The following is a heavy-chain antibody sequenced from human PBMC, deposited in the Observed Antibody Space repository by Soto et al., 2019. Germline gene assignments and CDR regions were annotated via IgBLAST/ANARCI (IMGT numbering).Heavy chain of an antibody. D-gene: IGHD2-15*01. V-gene: IGHV3-23*01. CDR2: ISGSGGST. CDR1: GFTFSSYA. CDR3: AKVREGLYCSGGSCFESSFDY. Sequence: PGGSLRLSCAASGFTFSSYAMSWVRQAPGKGLEWVSAISGSGGSTYYADSVRGRFTISRDNSKNTLYLQMNSLRAEDTAVYYCAKVREGLYCSGGSCFESSFDYWGQGTPVTVSS. J-gene: IGHJ4*02.